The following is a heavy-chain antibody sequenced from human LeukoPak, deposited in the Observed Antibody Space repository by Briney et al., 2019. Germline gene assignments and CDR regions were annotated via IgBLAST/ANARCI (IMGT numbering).Heavy chain of an antibody. D-gene: IGHD3-10*01. Sequence: ASVKVSCKASGYTFTSYAVSWVRQAPGQGLEWMGGIIPIFGTANYAQKFQGRVTITADESTSTAYMELSSLRSEDTAVYYCARPRITMVRGVIITSYFDYWGQGTLVTVSS. J-gene: IGHJ4*02. CDR3: ARPRITMVRGVIITSYFDY. V-gene: IGHV1-69*13. CDR1: GYTFTSYA. CDR2: IIPIFGTA.